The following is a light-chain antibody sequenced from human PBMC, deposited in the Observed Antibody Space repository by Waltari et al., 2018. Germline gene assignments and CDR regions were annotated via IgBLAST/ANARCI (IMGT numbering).Light chain of an antibody. J-gene: IGKJ1*01. CDR1: QSVSSSY. CDR2: GAS. Sequence: EIVLTQSPGTLSLSPGERATLSCRASQSVSSSYLAWYQQKPGQAPRLLISGASSRAPGIPDRFSGSGSGTDFTLTISRLEPEDFAVYYCQQYGSSPATFGQGTKVEIK. CDR3: QQYGSSPAT. V-gene: IGKV3-20*01.